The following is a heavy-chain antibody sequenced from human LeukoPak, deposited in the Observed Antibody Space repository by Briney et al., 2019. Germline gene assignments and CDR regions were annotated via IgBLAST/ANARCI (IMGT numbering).Heavy chain of an antibody. CDR3: AREPYGDYYFDY. J-gene: IGHJ4*02. Sequence: PGGSLRLSCAASGFTFSSYWMSWVRQAPGKGLEWVANIKQDGSAKYYVDSVQGRFTISRDNAKNSLYLQMNSLRAEDTAVYYCAREPYGDYYFDYWGQGTLVTVSS. CDR2: IKQDGSAK. D-gene: IGHD4-17*01. CDR1: GFTFSSYW. V-gene: IGHV3-7*01.